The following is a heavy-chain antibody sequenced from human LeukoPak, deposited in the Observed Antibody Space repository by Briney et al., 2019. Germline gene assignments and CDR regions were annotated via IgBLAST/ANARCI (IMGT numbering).Heavy chain of an antibody. Sequence: GGSLRLSCAASGFTFNRYRMHWVRQAPGKGLEWVSYIGSGGGPIYYADSVKGRFTISRDNGKSSLYLQMNSLRAEDTALYYCARALRDSCWYYEYWGQGTLVTVSS. J-gene: IGHJ4*02. CDR2: IGSGGGPI. CDR1: GFTFNRYR. D-gene: IGHD2-2*01. CDR3: ARALRDSCWYYEY. V-gene: IGHV3-48*04.